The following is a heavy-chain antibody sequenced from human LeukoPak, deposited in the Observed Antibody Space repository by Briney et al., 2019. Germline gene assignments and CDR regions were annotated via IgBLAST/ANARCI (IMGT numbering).Heavy chain of an antibody. J-gene: IGHJ4*02. CDR3: ARGHRGSYLDY. CDR2: INHSGST. Sequence: SETLSLTCAVYGGSFSGYYWSWIRQPPGKGLEWIGEINHSGSTNYNPSLKSRVTISVDTSENQFSLKLSSVTAADTAVYYCARGHRGSYLDYWGQGTLVTVSS. D-gene: IGHD1-26*01. CDR1: GGSFSGYY. V-gene: IGHV4-34*01.